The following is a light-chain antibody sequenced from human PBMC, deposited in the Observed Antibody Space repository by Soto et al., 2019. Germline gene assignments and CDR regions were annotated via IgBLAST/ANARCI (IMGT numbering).Light chain of an antibody. J-gene: IGLJ1*01. CDR3: SSYTSSSTGV. CDR2: DVN. V-gene: IGLV2-14*01. CDR1: SSDVGGYNY. Sequence: QSVLTQPASVSGSPGQSITISCTGTSSDVGGYNYVSWYQQHPGKAPKLMIYDVNNRPSGVSNRFSGSKPGNTASLTISGLQAEDEADYYCSSYTSSSTGVFGTGTKVTV.